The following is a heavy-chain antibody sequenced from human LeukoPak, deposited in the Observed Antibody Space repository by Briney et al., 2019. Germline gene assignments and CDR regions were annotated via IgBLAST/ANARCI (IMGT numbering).Heavy chain of an antibody. CDR3: ARDNNPGYSSGWYSYYFDY. CDR2: ISSSSSYI. J-gene: IGHJ4*02. CDR1: GFTFSSYS. V-gene: IGHV3-21*01. Sequence: GGSLRLSCAASGFTFSSYSMNWVRQAPGKGLEWVSSISSSSSYIYYADSVKGRFTISKDSAKNSLYLQMNSLRAEDTAVYYCARDNNPGYSSGWYSYYFDYWGQGTLVTVSS. D-gene: IGHD6-19*01.